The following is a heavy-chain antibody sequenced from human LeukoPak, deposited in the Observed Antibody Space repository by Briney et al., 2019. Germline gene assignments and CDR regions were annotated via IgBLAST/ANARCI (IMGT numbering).Heavy chain of an antibody. CDR3: ARDYGYDSSGYYPGTSFDY. Sequence: ASVKVSCKASGYTFTSYYMHWVRQAPGQGLEWMGIINPSGGSTSYAQKFQGRVTMTRDTSTSTVYMELSSLRSEDTAVYYCARDYGYDSSGYYPGTSFDYWGQGTLVTVSS. CDR1: GYTFTSYY. V-gene: IGHV1-46*01. CDR2: INPSGGST. J-gene: IGHJ4*02. D-gene: IGHD3-22*01.